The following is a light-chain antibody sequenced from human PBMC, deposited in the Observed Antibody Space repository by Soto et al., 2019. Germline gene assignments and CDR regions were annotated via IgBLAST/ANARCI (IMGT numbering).Light chain of an antibody. Sequence: EIVLTQSPGTLSLSPGERATLSCRASQSVSSSYLAWYQQKPGQAPRLLIYGASGRATGIPDRFSGSGSGTDFPLTISRLEPDDFAVYYCQQYGSSPPVTFGQGTRLEIK. CDR3: QQYGSSPPVT. CDR2: GAS. J-gene: IGKJ5*01. V-gene: IGKV3-20*01. CDR1: QSVSSSY.